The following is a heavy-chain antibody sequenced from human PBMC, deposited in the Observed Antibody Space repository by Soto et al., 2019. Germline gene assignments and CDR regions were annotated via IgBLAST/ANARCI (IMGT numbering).Heavy chain of an antibody. Sequence: GGSLRLSCAASGFTFSSYGMHWVRQAPGKGLEWVAVISYDGSNKYYADSVKGRFTISRDNSKNTLYLQMNSLRAEDTAVYYCAKVRRSNSGPCDYWGQGTLVTVSS. V-gene: IGHV3-30*18. CDR3: AKVRRSNSGPCDY. J-gene: IGHJ4*02. CDR2: ISYDGSNK. D-gene: IGHD2-15*01. CDR1: GFTFSSYG.